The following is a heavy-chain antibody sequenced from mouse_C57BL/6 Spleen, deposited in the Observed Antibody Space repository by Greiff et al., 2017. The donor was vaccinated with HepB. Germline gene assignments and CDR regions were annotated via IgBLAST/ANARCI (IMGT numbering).Heavy chain of an antibody. CDR3: ARGGYDYAMDY. Sequence: VQLQQSGAELVKPGASVKMSCKASGYTFTSYWITWVKQRPGQGLEWIGDIYPGSGSTNYNEKFKSKAPLTVDKSSSTDYMQLSSLTSEDSAVYYCARGGYDYAMDYWGQGTSVTVSS. CDR1: GYTFTSYW. V-gene: IGHV1-55*01. D-gene: IGHD2-2*01. CDR2: IYPGSGST. J-gene: IGHJ4*01.